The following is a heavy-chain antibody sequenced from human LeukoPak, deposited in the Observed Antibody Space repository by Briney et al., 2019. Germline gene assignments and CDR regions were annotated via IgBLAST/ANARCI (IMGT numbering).Heavy chain of an antibody. Sequence: PSETLSLTCAVSGGSISSGGYYWSWIRQHPGKGLEWIGYIYYSGSTYYNPSLKSRVTISVDASKNQFSLKLSSVTAADTAVYYCAREGTKCSFDYWGQGTLVTVSS. CDR2: IYYSGST. V-gene: IGHV4-31*11. J-gene: IGHJ4*02. CDR1: GGSISSGGYY. CDR3: AREGTKCSFDY. D-gene: IGHD2-8*01.